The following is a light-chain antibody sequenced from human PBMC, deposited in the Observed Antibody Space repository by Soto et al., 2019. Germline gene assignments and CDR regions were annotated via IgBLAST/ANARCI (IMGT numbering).Light chain of an antibody. J-gene: IGLJ2*01. CDR1: SSNIGKYY. CDR3: AAWDAGVSGPA. Sequence: QSVLTQPPSVSAAPGQKVTMSCSGSSSNIGKYYVSWHQQLPGTAPKLLMYRNNQRPSGVPDRFSGSKSGTSASLAISGLRSEDEADYYCAAWDAGVSGPAFGGGTKVTVL. CDR2: RNN. V-gene: IGLV1-47*01.